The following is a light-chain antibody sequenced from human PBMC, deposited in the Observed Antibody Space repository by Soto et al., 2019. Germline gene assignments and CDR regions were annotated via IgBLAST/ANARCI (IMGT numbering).Light chain of an antibody. CDR3: SSYTGRSTPV. J-gene: IGLJ3*02. CDR1: SSDVGGYNY. CDR2: EVS. V-gene: IGLV2-14*01. Sequence: QSALTQPASVSGSPGQSITISCTGTSSDVGGYNYVSWYQHHPGKDPKLMIYEVSNRPSGVSNRFSGPKSGNTASLTISGLQAGDEADYYCSSYTGRSTPVFGGGTKLTVL.